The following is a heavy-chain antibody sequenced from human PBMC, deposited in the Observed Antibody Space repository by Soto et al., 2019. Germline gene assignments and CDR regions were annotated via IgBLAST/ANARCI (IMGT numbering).Heavy chain of an antibody. J-gene: IGHJ5*02. CDR2: ISGSGGST. CDR3: AKSQSGYVVGVPAANNWFDP. V-gene: IGHV3-23*01. D-gene: IGHD2-2*01. CDR1: GFTFSSYA. Sequence: EVQLLESGGGLVQPGGSLRLSCAASGFTFSSYAMSWVRQAPGKGLEWVSAISGSGGSTYYADSVKGRFTISRDNSKNTLYLQMNSQRAEDTAVYYCAKSQSGYVVGVPAANNWFDPWGQGTLVIVSS.